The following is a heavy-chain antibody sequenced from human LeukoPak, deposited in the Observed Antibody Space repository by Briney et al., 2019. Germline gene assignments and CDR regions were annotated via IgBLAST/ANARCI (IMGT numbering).Heavy chain of an antibody. CDR1: GFTFSSYA. Sequence: GGSLRLSCSASGFTFSSYAMHWVRQAPGKGLEYVSGITSNGGSTYCADSVKGRFTTSRDNSKNTLYLQMSSLRAEDTTVYYCVKDRYSGYHFLDVWGQGTTVTVS. J-gene: IGHJ6*02. CDR3: VKDRYSGYHFLDV. V-gene: IGHV3-64D*06. CDR2: ITSNGGST. D-gene: IGHD5-12*01.